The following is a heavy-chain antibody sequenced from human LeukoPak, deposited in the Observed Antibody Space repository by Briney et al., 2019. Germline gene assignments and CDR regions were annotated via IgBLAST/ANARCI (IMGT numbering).Heavy chain of an antibody. CDR3: ARDQDYDFWSGPGTAFDI. CDR2: IYYSGST. V-gene: IGHV4-39*07. Sequence: PSETLSLTCTVSGGSISSSSYYWGWIRQPPGKGLEWIGSIYYSGSTYYNPSLKSRVTISVDTSKNQFSLKLSSVTAADTAVYYCARDQDYDFWSGPGTAFDIWGQGTMVTVSS. CDR1: GGSISSSSYY. D-gene: IGHD3-3*01. J-gene: IGHJ3*02.